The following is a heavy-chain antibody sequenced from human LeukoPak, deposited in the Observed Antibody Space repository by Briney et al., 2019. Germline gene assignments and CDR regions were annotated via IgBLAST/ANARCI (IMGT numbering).Heavy chain of an antibody. CDR3: ARASSGWYYFDY. V-gene: IGHV3-48*03. D-gene: IGHD6-19*01. CDR1: GFTFSSYE. CDR2: ISSSGSTI. J-gene: IGHJ4*02. Sequence: GGSLRLSCAASGFTFSSYEMNWVRQAPGKGLEWVSYISSSGSTIYYADSVKGRFTISRDNAKNSLYLQMNSLRAEDTAVYYCARASSGWYYFDYWGQGTLVTVSS.